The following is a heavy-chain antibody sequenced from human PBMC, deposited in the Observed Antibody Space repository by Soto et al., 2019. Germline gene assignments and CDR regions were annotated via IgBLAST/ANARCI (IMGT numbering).Heavy chain of an antibody. CDR1: GFSLSTSGVG. D-gene: IGHD5-12*01. CDR2: IYWNDDK. Sequence: PTLVNPTQTLTLTCTFSGFSLSTSGVGVGWIRQPPGKALEWLALIYWNDDKRYSPSLKSRLTITKDTSKNQVVLTMTNMDPVDTATYYCAHSGVEMATAPNPIPNWFDPWGQGTLVTVSS. J-gene: IGHJ5*02. V-gene: IGHV2-5*01. CDR3: AHSGVEMATAPNPIPNWFDP.